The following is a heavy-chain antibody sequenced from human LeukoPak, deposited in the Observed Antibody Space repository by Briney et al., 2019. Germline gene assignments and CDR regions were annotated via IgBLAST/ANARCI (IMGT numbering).Heavy chain of an antibody. CDR2: MSYSGSF. Sequence: SETLSLTCTVSGGSLSSYYWSWIRQPPGKGLEWIWYMSYSGSFSYNPPTRSRVTISVDASKKQFSLKLSTVTAADTAVYYCARDGYSDSSGYDYPPSVWGQGTLVTVSS. CDR3: ARDGYSDSSGYDYPPSV. V-gene: IGHV4-59*01. J-gene: IGHJ4*02. D-gene: IGHD3-22*01. CDR1: GGSLSSYY.